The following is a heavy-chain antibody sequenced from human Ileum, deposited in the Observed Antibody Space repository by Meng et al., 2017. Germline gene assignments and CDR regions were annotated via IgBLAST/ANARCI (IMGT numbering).Heavy chain of an antibody. CDR2: MSPNSGNT. CDR1: GYTFTSYD. J-gene: IGHJ5*02. CDR3: ARVVSSGTFGDWFDP. V-gene: IGHV1-8*01. D-gene: IGHD3-10*01. Sequence: QVQRVQSEAEVRKPGASVKGSCRASGYTFTSYDIHWVRQAPGQGLEWMGWMSPNSGNTGYSQNFQGRVTLTRSTPLRTVYMELSSLQSEDTAVYYCARVVSSGTFGDWFDPWGQGTLVTVSS.